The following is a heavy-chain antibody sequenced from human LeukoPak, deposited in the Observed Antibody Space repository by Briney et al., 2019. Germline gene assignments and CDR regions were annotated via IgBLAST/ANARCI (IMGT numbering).Heavy chain of an antibody. CDR2: IYPGDSDT. J-gene: IGHJ3*02. Sequence: GESLKISCKGSGYSFTSYWIGWVRQMPGKGLEWMGIIYPGDSDTRYSPSSQGQVTISADKSISTAYLQWSSLKASDTAMYYCARSTPSIAESSAFDIWGQGTMVTVSS. CDR3: ARSTPSIAESSAFDI. V-gene: IGHV5-51*01. D-gene: IGHD6-6*01. CDR1: GYSFTSYW.